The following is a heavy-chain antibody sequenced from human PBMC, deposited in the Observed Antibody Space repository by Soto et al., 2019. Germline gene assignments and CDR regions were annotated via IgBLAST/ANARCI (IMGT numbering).Heavy chain of an antibody. CDR1: GFTFSSYS. V-gene: IGHV3-48*01. CDR2: ISSSSSTI. D-gene: IGHD1-7*01. Sequence: PGGSLRLSCAASGFTFSSYSMNWVRQAPGKGLEWVSYISSSSSTIYYADSVKGRFTISRDNAKNSLYLQMNSLRAEDTAVYYCANPLARFNRNYVFDYWGQGTLVTVSS. J-gene: IGHJ4*02. CDR3: ANPLARFNRNYVFDY.